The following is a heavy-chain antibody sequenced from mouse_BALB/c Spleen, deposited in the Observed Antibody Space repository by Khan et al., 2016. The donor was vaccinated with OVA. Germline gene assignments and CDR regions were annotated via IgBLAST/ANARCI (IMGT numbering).Heavy chain of an antibody. CDR1: GFAFSSYD. D-gene: IGHD2-10*01. CDR3: ARPSYYGNPWFTY. Sequence: DVKLVESGGGLVKPGGSLKLSCAPSGFAFSSYDMSWVRQTPEKRLEWVATISGTGIYTYYPDSVKGRFTISRDHARNTLYLQMSSLRSEDTALYYCARPSYYGNPWFTYWGQGTLVTVSA. CDR2: ISGTGIYT. J-gene: IGHJ3*01. V-gene: IGHV5-9*02.